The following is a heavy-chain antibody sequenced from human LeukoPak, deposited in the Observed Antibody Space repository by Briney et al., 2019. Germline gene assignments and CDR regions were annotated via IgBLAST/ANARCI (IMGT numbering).Heavy chain of an antibody. CDR3: ARGVGSIAGPY. Sequence: PSGTLSLTCGVSGDSVSNKNWWNWVRQPPGKGLEWIGEIHHSGNTNYNSSLKSRVTISVDTSKNQISLKLTSVTAADTAVYYCARGVGSIAGPYWGQGTLVTVSS. D-gene: IGHD6-6*01. CDR2: IHHSGNT. J-gene: IGHJ4*02. CDR1: GDSVSNKNW. V-gene: IGHV4-4*02.